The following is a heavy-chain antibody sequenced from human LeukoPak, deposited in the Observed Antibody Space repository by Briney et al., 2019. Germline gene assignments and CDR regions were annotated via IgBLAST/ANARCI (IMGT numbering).Heavy chain of an antibody. CDR1: RLTFSSYW. J-gene: IGHJ4*02. CDR2: INSDGSST. V-gene: IGHV3-74*01. D-gene: IGHD6-13*01. Sequence: GGSLRLSRAASRLTFSSYWMHWARQAPGKGLVWVSRINSDGSSTSYADSVKGRFTISRDNAKNTLYLQMNSLRVEDTALYYCARAPDGSSWYVYWGQGTLVTVSS. CDR3: ARAPDGSSWYVY.